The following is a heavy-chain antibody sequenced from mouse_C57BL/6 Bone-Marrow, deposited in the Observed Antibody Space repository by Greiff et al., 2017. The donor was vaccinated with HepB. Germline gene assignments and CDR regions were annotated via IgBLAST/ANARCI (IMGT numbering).Heavy chain of an antibody. Sequence: EVKLEESGGGLVKPGGSLKLSCAASGFTFSSYTMSWVRQTPEKRLEWVATISGGGGNTYYPDSVKGRFTISRDNAKNTLYLQMSSLRSEDTALYYCARQIWVDYWGQGTTLTVSS. CDR1: GFTFSSYT. CDR3: ARQIWVDY. V-gene: IGHV5-9*01. J-gene: IGHJ2*01. CDR2: ISGGGGNT. D-gene: IGHD4-1*01.